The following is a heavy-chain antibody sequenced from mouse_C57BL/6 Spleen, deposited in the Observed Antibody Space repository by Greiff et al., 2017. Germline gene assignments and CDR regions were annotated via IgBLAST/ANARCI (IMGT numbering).Heavy chain of an antibody. CDR3: ARNRPSYYGSSFYAMDY. J-gene: IGHJ4*01. D-gene: IGHD1-1*01. Sequence: QVQLKESGPGLVAPSQSLSITCTVSGFSLTSYAISWVRQPPGKGLEWLGVIWTGGGTNYNSALKSRLSISKDNAKSQVFLKMNSLQTDDTARYYCARNRPSYYGSSFYAMDYWGQGTSATVSS. V-gene: IGHV2-9-1*01. CDR1: GFSLTSYA. CDR2: IWTGGGT.